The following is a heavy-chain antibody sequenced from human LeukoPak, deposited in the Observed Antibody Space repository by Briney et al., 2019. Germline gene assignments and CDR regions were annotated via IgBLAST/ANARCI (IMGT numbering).Heavy chain of an antibody. V-gene: IGHV3-21*01. D-gene: IGHD3-22*01. J-gene: IGHJ1*01. Sequence: GGSLRLSCAASGFTFSSYSMNWVRQAPGKGLEWVSSISSSSSYIYYADSVKGRFTISRDNAKNSLYLQMNSLRAEDTAVYYCARDEHSTNYYDSSGYPAEYFQHWGQGTLVTVSS. CDR1: GFTFSSYS. CDR3: ARDEHSTNYYDSSGYPAEYFQH. CDR2: ISSSSSYI.